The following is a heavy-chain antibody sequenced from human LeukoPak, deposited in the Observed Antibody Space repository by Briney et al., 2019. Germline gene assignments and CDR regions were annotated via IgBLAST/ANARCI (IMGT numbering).Heavy chain of an antibody. V-gene: IGHV3-21*01. CDR2: ISSSNDYI. Sequence: GGSLRLSCAASGFTFSSYSMIWVRQAPGKGLEWVSSISSSNDYIYDADSVRGRFTIPRDNAKNSLYLQMNSVRAEDTAVYYCAVLQSGTPTHWGQGTLVTVSS. D-gene: IGHD3-10*01. J-gene: IGHJ4*02. CDR3: AVLQSGTPTH. CDR1: GFTFSSYS.